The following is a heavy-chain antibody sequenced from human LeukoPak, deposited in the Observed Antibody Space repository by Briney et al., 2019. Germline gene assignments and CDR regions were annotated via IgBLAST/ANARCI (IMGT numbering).Heavy chain of an antibody. D-gene: IGHD3-16*01. CDR3: ARHGYDYVWGSYNYYYMDV. CDR1: GGSFSGYY. V-gene: IGHV4-34*01. Sequence: PSETLSLTCAVYGGSFSGYYWSWIRQPPGKGLEWIGEINHSGSTNYNPSLKSRVTISVDTSKNQFSLKLSSVTAADTAVYYCARHGYDYVWGSYNYYYMDVWGKGTTVTISS. CDR2: INHSGST. J-gene: IGHJ6*03.